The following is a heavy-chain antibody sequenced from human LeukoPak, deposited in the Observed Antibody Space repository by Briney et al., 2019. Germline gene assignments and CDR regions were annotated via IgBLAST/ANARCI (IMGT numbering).Heavy chain of an antibody. CDR1: SGSFSNYY. D-gene: IGHD1-26*01. Sequence: SETLSLTCAVYSGSFSNYYWSWIRPPPGKGLEWIGEINQSGSTNYNPSLKSRVTISVDTSKNHFSLKLSSVTAADTAVYYCARGALKWELPPIRARKSYYFDYWGQGTLVTVSS. CDR2: INQSGST. J-gene: IGHJ4*02. CDR3: ARGALKWELPPIRARKSYYFDY. V-gene: IGHV4-34*01.